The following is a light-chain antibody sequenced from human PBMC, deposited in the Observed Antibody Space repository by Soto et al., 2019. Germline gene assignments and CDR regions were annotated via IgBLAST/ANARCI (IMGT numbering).Light chain of an antibody. J-gene: IGLJ1*01. CDR3: ASYTSSTTRV. CDR2: EVN. Sequence: QSVLAQPASVSGSPGQSITISCTGSRSDVGGYNYVSWYQHQPGKAPKLMIYEVNNRPSGVSNRFSGSKSGNTASLTISGLQPEDEADYYCASYTSSTTRVFGTGTKVTVL. V-gene: IGLV2-14*01. CDR1: RSDVGGYNY.